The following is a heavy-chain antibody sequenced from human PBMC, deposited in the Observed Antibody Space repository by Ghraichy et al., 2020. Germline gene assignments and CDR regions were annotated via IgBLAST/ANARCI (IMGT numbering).Heavy chain of an antibody. J-gene: IGHJ4*02. CDR2: ISAGGGST. CDR1: GFTFSSYA. CDR3: AKRQYGSGSSLPGD. V-gene: IGHV3-23*01. D-gene: IGHD3-10*01. Sequence: GGSLRLSCAASGFTFSSYAMSWVRQAPGKGLEWVSTISAGGGSTYYADSVKGRFTISRDKSKNTLYLQMNSLRAEDTAVYYCAKRQYGSGSSLPGDWGQGTLVTVSS.